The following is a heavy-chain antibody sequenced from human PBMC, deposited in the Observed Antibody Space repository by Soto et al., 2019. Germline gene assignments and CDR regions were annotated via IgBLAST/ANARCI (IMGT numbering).Heavy chain of an antibody. D-gene: IGHD2-21*02. J-gene: IGHJ4*02. V-gene: IGHV3-15*01. CDR3: TTSSDPDY. CDR1: GFTFSKAY. Sequence: EVQLVESGGGLVKPGGSLRLSCAASGFTFSKAYMSWVRQAPGKGLEWVGRIKTKTDGGTTDYAAPVKGRFTISRDDSKKTLYVQMNSLKTEATAVYYCTTSSDPDYWGQGTLVTVSS. CDR2: IKTKTDGGTT.